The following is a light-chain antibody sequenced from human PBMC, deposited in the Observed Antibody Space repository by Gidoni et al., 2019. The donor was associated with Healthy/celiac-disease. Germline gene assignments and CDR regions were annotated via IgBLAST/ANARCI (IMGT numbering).Light chain of an antibody. CDR3: QQLNSYPLT. CDR2: AAS. V-gene: IGKV1-9*01. J-gene: IGKJ4*01. CDR1: EGISSY. Sequence: IQLTKSPSSLSASVGDRVTITCRASEGISSYLAWYQQKPVKAPKLLIYAASTLQSGVPTRFSGSGSGTDFTLTISSLQPEDFATYYCQQLNSYPLTFGGGTKVEIK.